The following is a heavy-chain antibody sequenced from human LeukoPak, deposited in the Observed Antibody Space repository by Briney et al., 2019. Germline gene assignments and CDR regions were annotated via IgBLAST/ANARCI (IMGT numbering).Heavy chain of an antibody. V-gene: IGHV3-30*18. D-gene: IGHD6-19*01. CDR3: AKDRSSGWDHDAFDI. CDR1: GFTFSSYG. Sequence: GGSLRLSCAASGFTFSSYGMHWVRQAPGKGLEWVAVISYDGSNKYYADSVKGRFTISRDNSKNTLYLQMNSLRAEDTAVYYCAKDRSSGWDHDAFDIWGQGTMVTVSS. CDR2: ISYDGSNK. J-gene: IGHJ3*02.